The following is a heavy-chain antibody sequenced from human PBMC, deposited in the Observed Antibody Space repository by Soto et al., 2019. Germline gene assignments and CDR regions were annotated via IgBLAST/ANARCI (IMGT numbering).Heavy chain of an antibody. J-gene: IGHJ6*02. CDR2: INYSGST. V-gene: IGHV4-34*01. CDR3: ARTGGMDV. Sequence: QVQLQQWGAGLLKPSETLSLTCAAYGGSFSGYYWSWLHQPPGKGPEWIGEINYSGSTKYNPSLESRVTISVDTSKNQFSLKLNSVSAADTAVYYCARTGGMDVWSQGATVTVSS. CDR1: GGSFSGYY.